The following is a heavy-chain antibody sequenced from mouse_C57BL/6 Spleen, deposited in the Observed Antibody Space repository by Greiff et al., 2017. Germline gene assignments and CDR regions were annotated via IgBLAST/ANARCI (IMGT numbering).Heavy chain of an antibody. CDR2: IDPSDSYT. CDR1: GYTFTSYW. J-gene: IGHJ1*03. D-gene: IGHD1-1*01. Sequence: QVQLQQPGAELVMPGASVKLSCKASGYTFTSYWMHWVKQRPGQGLEWIGEIDPSDSYTNYNQKFKGQSTLTVDKSSSTAYMQLSSLTSEVSAVYYCARRDYGSEGWYFDVWGTGTTVTVSS. CDR3: ARRDYGSEGWYFDV. V-gene: IGHV1-69*01.